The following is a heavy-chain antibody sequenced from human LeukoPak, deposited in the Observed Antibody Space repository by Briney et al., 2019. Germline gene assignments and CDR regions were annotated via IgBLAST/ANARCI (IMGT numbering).Heavy chain of an antibody. CDR3: ARSYGAQYYFDY. CDR1: GFTFSSYS. CDR2: ISSSSSYI. D-gene: IGHD4-17*01. V-gene: IGHV3-21*01. J-gene: IGHJ4*02. Sequence: MTGGSLRLSCAASGFTFSSYSMNWVCQAPGKGLEWVSSISSSSSYIYYADSVKGRFTISRDNAKNSLYLQMNSLRAEDTAVYYCARSYGAQYYFDYWGQGTLVTVSS.